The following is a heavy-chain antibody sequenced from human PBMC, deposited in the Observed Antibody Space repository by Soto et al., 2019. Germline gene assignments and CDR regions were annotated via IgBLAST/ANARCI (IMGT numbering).Heavy chain of an antibody. CDR2: IKVDSGYT. V-gene: IGHV1-18*04. J-gene: IGHJ5*02. Sequence: QLQLVQSAAEVKKPGASVRVSCKAYGYPFIKYGISWIRQAPEQGLEWMGWIKVDSGYTNYAQKFQGRVTMTADTSSDTAFMELRSLRLDDTAVYFCATPDDTGFDPWGQGTLVSVSS. CDR1: GYPFIKYG. D-gene: IGHD3-9*01. CDR3: ATPDDTGFDP.